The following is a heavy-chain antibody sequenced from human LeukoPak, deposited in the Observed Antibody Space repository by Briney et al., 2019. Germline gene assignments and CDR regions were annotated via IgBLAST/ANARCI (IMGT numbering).Heavy chain of an antibody. J-gene: IGHJ4*02. CDR2: IYPGDSDT. Sequence: GESLQISCKGSGSRFTSYWIGWVRQMPGKGLEWMGIIYPGDSDTRYSPSFQGQVTISADTSISTAYLQWSSLKASDTAMYYCAGRSDYYGSGSYYYFDYWGQGTLVTVSS. D-gene: IGHD3-10*01. V-gene: IGHV5-51*01. CDR1: GSRFTSYW. CDR3: AGRSDYYGSGSYYYFDY.